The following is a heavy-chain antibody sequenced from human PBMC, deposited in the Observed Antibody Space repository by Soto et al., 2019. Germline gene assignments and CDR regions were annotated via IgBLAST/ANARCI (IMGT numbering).Heavy chain of an antibody. CDR1: GFTFSSYS. D-gene: IGHD3-3*01. Sequence: GGSLRLSCAASGFTFSSYSMNWVRQAPGKWLEWVSSISSSSSYIYYADSVKGRFTISRDNAKNSLYLQMNSLRAEYTAVYYCARDSLLTIFGVVPDYMDVWGKGT. CDR3: ARDSLLTIFGVVPDYMDV. V-gene: IGHV3-21*01. CDR2: ISSSSSYI. J-gene: IGHJ6*03.